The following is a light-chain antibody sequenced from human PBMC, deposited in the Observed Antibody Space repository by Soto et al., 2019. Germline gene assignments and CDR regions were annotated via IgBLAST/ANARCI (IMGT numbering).Light chain of an antibody. CDR3: QETYNVGAVS. V-gene: IGKV1-39*01. J-gene: IGKJ4*01. CDR1: QNIDNY. Sequence: DIQMTQSPSSLSASVGDRVTITCRASQNIDNYLNWYQHKAGKAPKLLIYATSTLQSGVPSRFSGSGFGTDFTLTISNLQTEDFAVYFCQETYNVGAVSFGGGTKVEIK. CDR2: ATS.